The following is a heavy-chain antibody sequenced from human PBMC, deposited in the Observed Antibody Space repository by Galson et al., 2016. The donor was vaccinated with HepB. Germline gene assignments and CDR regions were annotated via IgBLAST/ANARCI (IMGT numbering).Heavy chain of an antibody. CDR3: ARPPNTAVADPFES. Sequence: TLSLTCIVSNVSIHGGGSYWTWVRQPPGKGLEWIGYIYYSGITFYSPSLKSRATISVDSSSSQFSLRLSSVTAADTAVYYCARPPNTAVADPFESWGQGTVVTVSS. V-gene: IGHV4-31*03. J-gene: IGHJ4*02. CDR1: NVSIHGGGSY. D-gene: IGHD6-19*01. CDR2: IYYSGIT.